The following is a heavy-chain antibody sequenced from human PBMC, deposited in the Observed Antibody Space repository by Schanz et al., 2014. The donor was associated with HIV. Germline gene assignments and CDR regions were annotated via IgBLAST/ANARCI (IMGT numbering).Heavy chain of an antibody. J-gene: IGHJ4*02. CDR1: GYFINSYD. V-gene: IGHV1-8*01. CDR3: ARVSGWSSFDY. D-gene: IGHD6-13*01. Sequence: QVQLAQSGAQVRKPGASVKVSCEASGYFINSYDINWVRQAPGRGLEWMGWLNPDSGNTGYAQKFQGRVTMTGDTALGTAYMELTNLRSEDTALYYCARVSGWSSFDYWGQGTLVIVSS. CDR2: LNPDSGNT.